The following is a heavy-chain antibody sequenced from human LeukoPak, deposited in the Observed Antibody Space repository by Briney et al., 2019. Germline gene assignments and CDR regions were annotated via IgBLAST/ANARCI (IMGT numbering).Heavy chain of an antibody. D-gene: IGHD4-17*01. CDR3: ARDKDDYGDSSYYFDY. V-gene: IGHV1-2*02. J-gene: IGHJ4*02. CDR1: GYTFSGYY. Sequence: LVASVKVSCKTSGYTFSGYYMHWVRQAPGQGLEWMGWINPHTGGTNYAQKFQGRVTMTRDTSISTAYMELSRLTSDDTAVYYCARDKDDYGDSSYYFDYWGQGTLVTVSS. CDR2: INPHTGGT.